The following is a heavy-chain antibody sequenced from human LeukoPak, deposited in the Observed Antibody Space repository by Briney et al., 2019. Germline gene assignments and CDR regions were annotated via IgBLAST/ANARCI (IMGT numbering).Heavy chain of an antibody. CDR2: IIPIFGTA. V-gene: IGHV1-69*13. CDR3: ATSMVRGVDTTYYFDY. D-gene: IGHD3-10*01. J-gene: IGHJ4*02. CDR1: GGTFSSYA. Sequence: GASVKVSCKASGGTFSSYAISWVRQAPGQGLEWMGGIIPIFGTANYAQKFQGRVTITADESTSTAYMELSSLRSEDTAVYYCATSMVRGVDTTYYFDYWGRGTLVTVSS.